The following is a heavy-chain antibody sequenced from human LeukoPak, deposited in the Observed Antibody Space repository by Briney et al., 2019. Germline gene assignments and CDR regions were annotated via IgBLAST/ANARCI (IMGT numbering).Heavy chain of an antibody. CDR3: ARESRSGYFDY. Sequence: GGSLRLSCAASGFTFSSYGMSWVRQAPGKGLEWVSGINWNGGGTGYADSVKGRFTISRDNAKNSLYLQMNSLRAEDTALYYCARESRSGYFDYWGQGTLVTVSS. V-gene: IGHV3-20*04. CDR1: GFTFSSYG. J-gene: IGHJ4*02. D-gene: IGHD3-3*01. CDR2: INWNGGGT.